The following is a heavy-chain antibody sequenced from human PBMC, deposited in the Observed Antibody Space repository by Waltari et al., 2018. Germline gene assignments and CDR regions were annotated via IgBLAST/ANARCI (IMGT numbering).Heavy chain of an antibody. J-gene: IGHJ6*02. CDR2: IYYSWSN. CDR1: GGSISSHY. D-gene: IGHD2-15*01. V-gene: IGHV4-59*11. Sequence: QVQLQESAPGLVTPSETLSLTCTVSGGSISSHYWSWIRQPPGKGLEWIGYIYYSWSNNDNPSLKSRVTISVDTSKNQLSLKLSSVTAADTAVYDWARRGRVVVAATPYYYYGMDVWGQGTTVTVSS. CDR3: ARRGRVVVAATPYYYYGMDV.